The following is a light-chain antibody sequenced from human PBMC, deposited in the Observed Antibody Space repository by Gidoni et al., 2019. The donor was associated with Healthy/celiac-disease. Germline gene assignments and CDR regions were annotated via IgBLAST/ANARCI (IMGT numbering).Light chain of an antibody. J-gene: IGKJ1*01. CDR2: DAS. V-gene: IGKV1-5*01. CDR3: QQDNSYLRT. CDR1: QSISSW. Sequence: DIQMIQSPSTLSASVGDRVTITCRASQSISSWFAWYQQKPGKAPKLLIYDASSLESGVPSRFSGSGSGTEFTLTISSLQPDDFATYYCQQDNSYLRTFGQGTKVEIK.